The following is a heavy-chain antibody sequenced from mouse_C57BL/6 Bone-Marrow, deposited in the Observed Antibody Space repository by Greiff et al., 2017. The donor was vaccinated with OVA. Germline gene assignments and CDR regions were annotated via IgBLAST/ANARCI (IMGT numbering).Heavy chain of an antibody. Sequence: QVQLQQSGPGLVQPSQSLSITCTVSGFSLTSYGVHWVRQSPGKGLEWLGVIWSGGSTDYNAAFISRLSISKDNSKSQVFFKMNSLQADDTAIYYCARTITTVVAWYFDVWGTGTTVTVSS. CDR2: IWSGGST. J-gene: IGHJ1*03. V-gene: IGHV2-2*01. D-gene: IGHD1-1*01. CDR3: ARTITTVVAWYFDV. CDR1: GFSLTSYG.